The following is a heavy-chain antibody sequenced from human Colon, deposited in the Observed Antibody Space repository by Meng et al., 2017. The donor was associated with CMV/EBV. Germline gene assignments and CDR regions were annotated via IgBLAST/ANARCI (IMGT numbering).Heavy chain of an antibody. CDR1: GGSISSSSYY. D-gene: IGHD2-2*01. J-gene: IGHJ4*02. V-gene: IGHV3-21*01. Sequence: ETLSLTCTVSGGSISSSSYYWGWVRQAPGKGLEWVSSISSSSSYIYYADSVKGRFTISRDNAKKTLFLEVNSLRSEDTAVYYCVRILGFCSSTSCPGGDYWGQGRLVTVSS. CDR3: VRILGFCSSTSCPGGDY. CDR2: ISSSSSYI.